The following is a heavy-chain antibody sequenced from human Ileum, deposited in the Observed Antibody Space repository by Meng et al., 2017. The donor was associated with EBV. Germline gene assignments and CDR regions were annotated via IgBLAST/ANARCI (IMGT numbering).Heavy chain of an antibody. J-gene: IGHJ4*02. D-gene: IGHD1-26*01. CDR3: ARDLRVGGAFDY. Sequence: VLLQQSGPGLVRHSETLSLTCTVSGASVTSSGYYWSWLRPSPGKGLEWLGYVNYNGDSTYNPSLKSRVTIFIDTSKKQFYLNLTSATAADTAIYYCARDLRVGGAFDYWGQGTLVTVSS. CDR2: VNYNGDS. V-gene: IGHV4-61*08. CDR1: GASVTSSGYY.